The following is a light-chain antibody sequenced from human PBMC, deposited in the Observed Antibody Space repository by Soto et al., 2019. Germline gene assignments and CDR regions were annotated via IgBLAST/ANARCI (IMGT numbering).Light chain of an antibody. J-gene: IGLJ1*01. CDR3: QSYDRSLSGSYV. CDR1: SSNIGAGYD. Sequence: QSVLTQPPSVSGAPGQRVTISCTGSSSNIGAGYDVHWYQRLPGTAPKVLIYNNNNRPSGVPDRFSGSKSGTSASLAITGLQAEDEADYYCQSYDRSLSGSYVFGTGTKLPVL. V-gene: IGLV1-40*01. CDR2: NNN.